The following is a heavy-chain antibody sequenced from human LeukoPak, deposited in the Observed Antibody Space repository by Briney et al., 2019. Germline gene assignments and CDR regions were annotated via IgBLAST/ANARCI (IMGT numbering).Heavy chain of an antibody. V-gene: IGHV4-59*01. CDR2: IYSSGST. Sequence: SEPLSLTCTVSGGSISGYYWSWIRQPPGKGLEGIGHIYSSGSTKYNPSLKSRVTISVDTSKNQFSLKLSSVTAADTAVYYCARNYDSSGYTAFGYWGRGTLLTVSS. D-gene: IGHD3-22*01. CDR1: GGSISGYY. CDR3: ARNYDSSGYTAFGY. J-gene: IGHJ4*02.